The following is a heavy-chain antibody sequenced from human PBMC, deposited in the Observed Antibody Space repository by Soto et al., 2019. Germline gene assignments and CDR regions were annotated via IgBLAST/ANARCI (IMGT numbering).Heavy chain of an antibody. J-gene: IGHJ4*02. V-gene: IGHV1-69*06. Sequence: QVQLVQSGAEVKKPGASVTVSCKASGGTFSSYAISWVRQAPVQGLEWMVGIIPIFGTANYAQKFQGRVTITADKSTSTAYMELSSVRSGDTAVYYCARGYDSGGETEWGQGPLVTVSS. CDR2: IIPIFGTA. CDR3: ARGYDSGGETE. CDR1: GGTFSSYA. D-gene: IGHD3-22*01.